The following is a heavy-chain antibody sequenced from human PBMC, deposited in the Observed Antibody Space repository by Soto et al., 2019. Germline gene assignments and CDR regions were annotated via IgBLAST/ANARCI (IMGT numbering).Heavy chain of an antibody. Sequence: QVQLVESGGGVVQPGRSLRLSCAASGFTFSSYGMHWVRQAPGKGLEWVAVISYDGSNKYYADSVKGRFTISRDNSKNSMYLQMNSLRAKDMAVYYSAKDQWGHVVVGDDAFDIWGQGTMVTVSS. V-gene: IGHV3-30*18. J-gene: IGHJ3*02. CDR3: AKDQWGHVVVGDDAFDI. D-gene: IGHD2-15*01. CDR2: ISYDGSNK. CDR1: GFTFSSYG.